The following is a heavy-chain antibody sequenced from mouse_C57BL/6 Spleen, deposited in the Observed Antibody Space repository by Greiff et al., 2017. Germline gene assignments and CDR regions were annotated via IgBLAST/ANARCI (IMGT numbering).Heavy chain of an antibody. Sequence: EVMLVESGGGLVQPGGSMKLSCVASGFTFSNYWMNWVRQSPEKGLEWVAQIRLKSDNYATHYAESVKGRFTISRDDSKSSVYLQMNNLRAEDTVIYYCTDYGNYLLYAMDYWGQGTSVTVSS. D-gene: IGHD2-1*01. V-gene: IGHV6-3*01. J-gene: IGHJ4*01. CDR3: TDYGNYLLYAMDY. CDR1: GFTFSNYW. CDR2: IRLKSDNYAT.